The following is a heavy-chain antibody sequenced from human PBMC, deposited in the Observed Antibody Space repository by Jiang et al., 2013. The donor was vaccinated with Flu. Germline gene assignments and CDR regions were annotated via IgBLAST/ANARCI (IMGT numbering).Heavy chain of an antibody. J-gene: IGHJ4*02. Sequence: LEWMGWINTNTGNPTYAQGFTGRFVFSLDTSVSTAYLQISSLEPEDTALYYCARVPHYCGGDCYYSVDYWGQGTLVTVSS. D-gene: IGHD2-21*01. CDR3: ARVPHYCGGDCYYSVDY. CDR2: INTNTGNP. V-gene: IGHV7-4-1*02.